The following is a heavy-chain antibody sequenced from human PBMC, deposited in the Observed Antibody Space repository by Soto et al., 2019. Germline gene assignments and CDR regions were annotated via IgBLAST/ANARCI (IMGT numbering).Heavy chain of an antibody. V-gene: IGHV4-31*03. Sequence: PSETLSLTCTVSGGSISSGGYYWSWIRQHPGKGLEWIGYIYYSGSTYYNPSLKSRVTISVDTSKNQFSLKLSSVTAADTAVYYCARDDYVWGSPGQQPIWGQGTLVTVSS. CDR2: IYYSGST. D-gene: IGHD3-16*01. J-gene: IGHJ4*02. CDR1: GGSISSGGYY. CDR3: ARDDYVWGSPGQQPI.